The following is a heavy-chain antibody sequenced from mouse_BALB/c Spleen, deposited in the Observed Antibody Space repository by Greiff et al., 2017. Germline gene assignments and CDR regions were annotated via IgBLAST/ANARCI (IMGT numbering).Heavy chain of an antibody. D-gene: IGHD2-2*01. Sequence: VQLQQSGAELVKPGASVKLSCTASGFNIKDTYMHWVKQRPEQGLEWIGRIDPANGNTKYDPKFQGKATITADTSSNTAYLQRSSLTSEDTAVYYCARYYGYDGYYFDYWGQGTTLTVSS. V-gene: IGHV14-3*02. J-gene: IGHJ2*01. CDR2: IDPANGNT. CDR3: ARYYGYDGYYFDY. CDR1: GFNIKDTY.